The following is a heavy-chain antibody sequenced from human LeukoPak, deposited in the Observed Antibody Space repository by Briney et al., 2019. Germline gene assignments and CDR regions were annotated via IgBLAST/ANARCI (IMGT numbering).Heavy chain of an antibody. CDR2: IYYSGST. Sequence: SETLSLTCTVSGGSISSSSYYWGWIRQPPGKGLEWIGSIYYSGSTYYNPSLKSRVTISVDTSKNQFSLKLSSVTAADTAVYYCARDSGRYCSSTSCSWFDPWGQGTLVTVSS. D-gene: IGHD2-2*01. CDR1: GGSISSSSYY. J-gene: IGHJ5*02. CDR3: ARDSGRYCSSTSCSWFDP. V-gene: IGHV4-39*07.